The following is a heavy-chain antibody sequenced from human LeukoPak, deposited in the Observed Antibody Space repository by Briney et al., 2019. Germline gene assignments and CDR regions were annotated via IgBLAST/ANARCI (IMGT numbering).Heavy chain of an antibody. Sequence: ASVKVSCKASGYTFPSYGIGWVRQAPGQGLEWMGWISAYNGNTNYAQKFQGRVTMTTDTSTSTAYMELRSLRSDDTAVYYCARGLGITMVRQPSGGWFDPWGQGTLVTVSS. J-gene: IGHJ5*02. CDR1: GYTFPSYG. V-gene: IGHV1-18*01. CDR3: ARGLGITMVRQPSGGWFDP. D-gene: IGHD3-10*01. CDR2: ISAYNGNT.